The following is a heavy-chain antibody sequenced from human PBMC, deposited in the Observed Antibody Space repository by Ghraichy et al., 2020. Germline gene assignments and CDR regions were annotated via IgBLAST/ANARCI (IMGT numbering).Heavy chain of an antibody. D-gene: IGHD2-2*01. V-gene: IGHV3-74*01. CDR3: ARDRQYLAYYFDL. Sequence: GGSLRLSCAASGFTFGGYWMHWVRQVPGKGLVWLSRINTDGSSTIYADSVKGRFTISRDNAKNTLYLQMNSLRAEDTAVYYCARDRQYLAYYFDLWGRGTLVTVSS. J-gene: IGHJ2*01. CDR1: GFTFGGYW. CDR2: INTDGSST.